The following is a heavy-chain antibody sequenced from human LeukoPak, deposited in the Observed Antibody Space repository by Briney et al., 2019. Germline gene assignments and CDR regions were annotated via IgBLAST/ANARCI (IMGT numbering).Heavy chain of an antibody. J-gene: IGHJ4*02. V-gene: IGHV3-23*01. D-gene: IGHD6-19*01. CDR3: AKDLIAVGDGYYFDY. Sequence: GGSLRLSCAASGFTFSSYAMSWVRQAPGKGLEWVSTISGSGDSTYYADSVKGRFTISRDNSKNTLYLQMNSLRAEDTAVYYCAKDLIAVGDGYYFDYWGQGTLVTVSS. CDR2: ISGSGDST. CDR1: GFTFSSYA.